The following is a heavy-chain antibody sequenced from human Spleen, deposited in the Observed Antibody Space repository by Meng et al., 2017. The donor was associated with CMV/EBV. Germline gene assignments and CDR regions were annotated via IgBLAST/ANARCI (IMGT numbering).Heavy chain of an antibody. Sequence: ASVKVSCKASGYTFTRYAMYWVRQAPGQRLEWMGRSNAGNGNTKYSQEFQGRVTITRDTSASTAYMELSSLRSEDTAVYYCARGATYYDFWSGYYPGGGNYYYHGMDVWGQGTTVTVSS. V-gene: IGHV1-3*02. CDR3: ARGATYYDFWSGYYPGGGNYYYHGMDV. CDR2: SNAGNGNT. D-gene: IGHD3-3*01. CDR1: GYTFTRYA. J-gene: IGHJ6*02.